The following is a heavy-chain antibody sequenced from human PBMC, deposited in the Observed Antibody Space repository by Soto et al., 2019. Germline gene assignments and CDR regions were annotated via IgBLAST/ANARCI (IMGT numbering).Heavy chain of an antibody. CDR3: ARHLHSDSVHITPVSPDY. V-gene: IGHV5-51*01. CDR2: IYPDDSNT. J-gene: IGHJ4*02. Sequence: EFLKISCKTSGCSFRSYWSGWVRQMPGKGLEWMGIIYPDDSNTRYSPSFQGQVTISADKSISTAFLQWSSLKAADSAMYYCARHLHSDSVHITPVSPDYWGQGTLVTVSS. D-gene: IGHD4-4*01. CDR1: GCSFRSYW.